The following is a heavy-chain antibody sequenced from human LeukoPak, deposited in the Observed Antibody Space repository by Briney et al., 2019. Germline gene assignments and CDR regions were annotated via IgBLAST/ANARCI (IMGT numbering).Heavy chain of an antibody. D-gene: IGHD1-1*01. J-gene: IGHJ4*02. V-gene: IGHV1-18*01. CDR1: GYTFTSYG. CDR2: ISAYNGNT. CDR3: ARDWNDVTEGGY. Sequence: ASVKVSCKASGYTFTSYGISWVRQAPGQGLEWMGWISAYNGNTNYAQKLQGRVTMTTDTSTSTAYMGLRSLRSDDTAVYYCARDWNDVTEGGYWGQGTLVTVSS.